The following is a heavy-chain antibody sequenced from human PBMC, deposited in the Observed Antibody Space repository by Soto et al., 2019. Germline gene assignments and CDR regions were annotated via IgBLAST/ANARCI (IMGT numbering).Heavy chain of an antibody. CDR2: IYYSGST. V-gene: IGHV4-59*12. D-gene: IGHD2-15*01. J-gene: IGHJ3*02. CDR1: GGSISSYY. CDR3: ARGGEVVVVERDDAFDI. Sequence: QVQLQESGPGLVKPSETLSLTCTVSGGSISSYYWSWIRQPPGKGLEWIGYIYYSGSTNYNPSLRSRVTITVDTSKNQFALKLSSVTAADTAVYYCARGGEVVVVERDDAFDIRGQGTMVTVSS.